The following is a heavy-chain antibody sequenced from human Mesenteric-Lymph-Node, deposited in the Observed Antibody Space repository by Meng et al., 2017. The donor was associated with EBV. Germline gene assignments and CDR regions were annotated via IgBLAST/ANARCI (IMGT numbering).Heavy chain of an antibody. CDR2: INHSGSA. V-gene: IGHV4-34*02. D-gene: IGHD2-15*01. CDR3: ARGVQVAWRFDP. J-gene: IGHJ5*02. CDR1: GGSFSNYY. Sequence: QVQLQQWGEGLLKPSETLSLPCEVSGGSFSNYYWSWIRQTPGKGLEWIGEINHSGSANYNPSLKSRVTISIDTSKNQFSLRLNSVTAADTAVYYCARGVQVAWRFDPWGQGTLVTVSS.